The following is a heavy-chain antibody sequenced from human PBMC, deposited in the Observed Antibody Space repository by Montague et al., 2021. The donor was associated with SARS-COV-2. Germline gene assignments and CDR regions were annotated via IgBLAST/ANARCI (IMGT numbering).Heavy chain of an antibody. CDR1: GGSIRSSSFY. CDR2: ISSSGYT. Sequence: SETLSLTCTVSGGSIRSSSFYWGWIRQPPGKGLEWIGSISSSGYTYYNPTLKSRVTIFVDTSKNQFSLKLSSVTAADTAVYYCARHMGQVYGGNTNVPTLGYWGQGTLVTVSS. D-gene: IGHD4-23*01. V-gene: IGHV4-39*01. J-gene: IGHJ4*02. CDR3: ARHMGQVYGGNTNVPTLGY.